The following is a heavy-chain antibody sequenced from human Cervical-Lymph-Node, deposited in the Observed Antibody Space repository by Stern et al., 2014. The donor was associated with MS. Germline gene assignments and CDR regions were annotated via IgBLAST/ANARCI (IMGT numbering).Heavy chain of an antibody. CDR2: ISASGVAT. V-gene: IGHV3-11*01. J-gene: IGHJ5*02. CDR1: GFPFSDYY. Sequence: VQLVQSGGGLVKPGGSLRLPCAASGFPFSDYYMRWVRPAPGKGLEWIAYISASGVATSHADAVKGRFTISRDNAKNSLYLQMHSLRVEDTAVYYCARHLARLAAAGFNPWGQGTLVTVSS. D-gene: IGHD6-13*01. CDR3: ARHLARLAAAGFNP.